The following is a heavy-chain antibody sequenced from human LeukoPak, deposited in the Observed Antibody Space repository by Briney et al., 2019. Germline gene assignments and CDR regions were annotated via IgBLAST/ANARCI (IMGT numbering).Heavy chain of an antibody. V-gene: IGHV3-30*18. CDR3: AKDPPPYYDILTGYWPPFFDY. CDR2: ISYDGSNK. Sequence: QPGGSLRLSCAASGFTFSSYGMHWVRQAPGKGLEWVAVISYDGSNKYYADSVKSRFTISRDNSKNTLYLQMNSLRAEDTAVYYCAKDPPPYYDILTGYWPPFFDYWGQGTLVTVSS. J-gene: IGHJ4*02. D-gene: IGHD3-9*01. CDR1: GFTFSSYG.